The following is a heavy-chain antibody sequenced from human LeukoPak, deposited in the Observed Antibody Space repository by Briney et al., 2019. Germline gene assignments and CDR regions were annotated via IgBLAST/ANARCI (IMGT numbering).Heavy chain of an antibody. D-gene: IGHD6-13*01. CDR1: GGSFSGYY. J-gene: IGHJ6*03. V-gene: IGHV4-34*01. CDR2: INHSGST. Sequence: RPSETLSLTCAVYGGSFSGYYWSWIRQPPGRGLEWIGEINHSGSTNYNPSLKSRVTISVDTSKNQFSLKLSSVTAADTAVHYCARTTEAHSWQTRYYSYYMDVWGKGTTVTVSS. CDR3: ARTTEAHSWQTRYYSYYMDV.